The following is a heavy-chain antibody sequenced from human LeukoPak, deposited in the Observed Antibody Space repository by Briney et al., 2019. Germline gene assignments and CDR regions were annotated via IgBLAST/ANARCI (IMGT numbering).Heavy chain of an antibody. CDR2: ISGSGGST. CDR1: GFTFSSYG. Sequence: GGSLRLSCAASGFTFSSYGMSWVRQAPGKGLEGASAISGSGGSTYYADSVKGRFTISRDNSKNTLYLQMNSLRAEDTAVYYCAKDLVGRGYSLVVDYWGQGTLVTVSS. J-gene: IGHJ4*02. D-gene: IGHD5-18*01. V-gene: IGHV3-23*01. CDR3: AKDLVGRGYSLVVDY.